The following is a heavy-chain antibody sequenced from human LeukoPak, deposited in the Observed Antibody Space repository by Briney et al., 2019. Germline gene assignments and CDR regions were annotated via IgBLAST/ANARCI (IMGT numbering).Heavy chain of an antibody. CDR3: ARVEYYYDSSGYPDI. J-gene: IGHJ3*02. CDR2: IIPIFGTA. Sequence: GSSVKVSCKASGGTFSSYAISWVRQAPGQGLEWMGRIIPIFGTANYAQKFQGRVTITTDESTSTAYMELSSLRSEDTAVYYCARVEYYYDSSGYPDIWGQGTMVTVSS. V-gene: IGHV1-69*05. D-gene: IGHD3-22*01. CDR1: GGTFSSYA.